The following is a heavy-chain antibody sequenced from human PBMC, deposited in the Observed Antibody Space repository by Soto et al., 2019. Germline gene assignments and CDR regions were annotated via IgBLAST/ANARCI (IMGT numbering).Heavy chain of an antibody. J-gene: IGHJ4*02. CDR3: ASARYGSGSYYNNY. CDR2: ISGYNDNT. CDR1: GSTFTSDG. V-gene: IGHV1-18*01. Sequence: QDQLVQSGAEVKKPGASVKVSCKASGSTFTSDGCTWVRQAPGQGLEWMGWISGYNDNTNYAQKLQGRVSMTTDSSTSTAYMELRSLRSDDTAVYYCASARYGSGSYYNNYWGQGTLVTVSS. D-gene: IGHD3-10*01.